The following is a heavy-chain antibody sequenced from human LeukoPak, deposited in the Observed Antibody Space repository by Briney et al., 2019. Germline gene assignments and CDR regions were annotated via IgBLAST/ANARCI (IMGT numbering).Heavy chain of an antibody. D-gene: IGHD2-2*01. CDR1: AYSISSGYY. Sequence: SETLSLTCTVSAYSISSGYYWGWIRQPPGEGLEWIGSIYHSVSTYYNPSLEGRVTISVDTSKNQFSLKLSSVTSADTAAYYCARVILEYQHPYYVDYWGQGTLVTVSS. CDR2: IYHSVST. CDR3: ARVILEYQHPYYVDY. V-gene: IGHV4-38-2*02. J-gene: IGHJ4*02.